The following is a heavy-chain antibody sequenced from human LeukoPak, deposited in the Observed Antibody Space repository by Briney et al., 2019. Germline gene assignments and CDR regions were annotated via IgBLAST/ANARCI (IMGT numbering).Heavy chain of an antibody. Sequence: ASVNVSCKASGYTFTSYAMHWVRQAPGQRLEWMGWINAGNGNTKYSQKFQGRVTITRDTSASTAYMELSSLRSEDTAVYYCARSSSNWYGIDYWGQGTLVTVSS. D-gene: IGHD6-13*01. CDR1: GYTFTSYA. J-gene: IGHJ4*02. CDR3: ARSSSNWYGIDY. CDR2: INAGNGNT. V-gene: IGHV1-3*01.